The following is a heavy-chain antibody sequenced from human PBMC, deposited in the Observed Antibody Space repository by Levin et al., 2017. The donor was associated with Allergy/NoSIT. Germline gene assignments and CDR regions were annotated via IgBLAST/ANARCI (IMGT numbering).Heavy chain of an antibody. D-gene: IGHD3-9*01. Sequence: PGASVKVSCKASGYTFTSYGISWVRQAPGQGLEWMGWISAYNGNTNYAQKLQGRVTMTTDTSTSTAYMELRSLRSDDTAVYYCARDGYYDILTGYYKYYGMDVWGQGTTVTVSS. CDR3: ARDGYYDILTGYYKYYGMDV. CDR1: GYTFTSYG. V-gene: IGHV1-18*01. CDR2: ISAYNGNT. J-gene: IGHJ6*02.